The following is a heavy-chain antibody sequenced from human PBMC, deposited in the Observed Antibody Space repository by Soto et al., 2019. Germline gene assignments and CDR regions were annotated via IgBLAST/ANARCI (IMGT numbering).Heavy chain of an antibody. V-gene: IGHV4-59*02. CDR2: MYFDGSF. J-gene: IGHJ5*02. Sequence: QLQLQASGPGLVKPSETLSLTCNVSGASVSHGYWSWVRQPHGKGLEWLGFMYFDGSFNYNPSHPSRDTISVETSKHQFSMKLTSVTASDTAVYYCARSYYDSTGFAVDPWGQGTLVTVSS. CDR3: ARSYYDSTGFAVDP. D-gene: IGHD3-22*01. CDR1: GASVSHGY.